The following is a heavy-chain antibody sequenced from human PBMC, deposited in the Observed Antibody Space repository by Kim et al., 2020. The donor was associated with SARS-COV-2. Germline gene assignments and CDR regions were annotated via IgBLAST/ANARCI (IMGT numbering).Heavy chain of an antibody. CDR3: ARGLDY. Sequence: SGGTNYAQKFQGRVTMTRDTSINTAYMELSSLRSDDTAVYYCARGLDYWGQGTLVTVSS. CDR2: SGGT. J-gene: IGHJ4*02. V-gene: IGHV1-2*02.